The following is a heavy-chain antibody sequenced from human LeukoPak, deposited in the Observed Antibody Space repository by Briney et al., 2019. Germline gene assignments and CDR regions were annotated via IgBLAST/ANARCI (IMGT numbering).Heavy chain of an antibody. J-gene: IGHJ4*02. CDR2: INPNSGGT. D-gene: IGHD2-2*01. V-gene: IGHV1-2*02. CDR3: ARSSHLYCISTSCED. CDR1: GYTFTGYY. Sequence: ASVKVSCKASGYTFTGYYMHWVRQAPGQGLEWMGWINPNSGGTNYAQKFQGRVTMTRDTSISTAYMELSRLRSDDTAVYYCARSSHLYCISTSCEDWGQGTLVTVSS.